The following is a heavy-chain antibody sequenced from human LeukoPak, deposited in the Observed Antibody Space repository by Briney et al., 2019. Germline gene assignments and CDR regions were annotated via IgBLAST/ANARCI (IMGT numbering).Heavy chain of an antibody. V-gene: IGHV4-4*02. D-gene: IGHD5-18*01. CDR1: GGSISSSNW. J-gene: IGHJ4*02. Sequence: SGTLSLTCAVSGGSISSSNWWSWVRQPPGKGLEWIGEIYHSGSTNYNPSLKSRVTISLDTSKNQFSLKLSSVTAADTAVYYCARARHGYIYGYRPNELGHFFDYWGQGTLVTVSS. CDR3: ARARHGYIYGYRPNELGHFFDY. CDR2: IYHSGST.